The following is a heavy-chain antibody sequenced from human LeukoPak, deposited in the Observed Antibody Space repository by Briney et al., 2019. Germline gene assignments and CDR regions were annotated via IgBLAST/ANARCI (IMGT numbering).Heavy chain of an antibody. CDR3: ARGTPIVYYYYYMDV. D-gene: IGHD1-26*01. V-gene: IGHV4-59*13. J-gene: IGHJ6*03. Sequence: SETLSPTCTVSGASMSDYYWSWIRQPPGKGLEWIGNIFYTGSTNYSPSLESRVTMSVDTSKNQFSLKLTSVTAADTAVYYCARGTPIVYYYYYMDVWGKGTTVTVSS. CDR2: IFYTGST. CDR1: GASMSDYY.